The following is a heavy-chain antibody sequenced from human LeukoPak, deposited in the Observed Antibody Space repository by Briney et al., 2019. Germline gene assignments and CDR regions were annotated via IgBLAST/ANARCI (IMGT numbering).Heavy chain of an antibody. Sequence: SETLSLTCVVSGGSVSGYYWGWIRQPPGRGLEWIGYVYYSGSTNYNPSFKSRITISVDTSRNQFSLQLSSVTAADTAVYYCASSYDSSGYPPTYFDYWGQGTLVTVSS. CDR2: VYYSGST. J-gene: IGHJ4*02. CDR3: ASSYDSSGYPPTYFDY. CDR1: GGSVSGYY. V-gene: IGHV4-59*02. D-gene: IGHD3-22*01.